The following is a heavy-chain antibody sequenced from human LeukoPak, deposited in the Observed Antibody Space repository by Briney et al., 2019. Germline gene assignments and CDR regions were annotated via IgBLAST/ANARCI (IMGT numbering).Heavy chain of an antibody. CDR3: ATTPGN. V-gene: IGHV5-51*01. CDR2: IYPGDSTT. J-gene: IGHJ4*02. D-gene: IGHD1-26*01. Sequence: GGSLKISCKGSGNRFSNYWIGWVRQMPGKGLEWMGIIYPGDSTTRYSPSFQGQVTISADKSINTAYLQWSSLKASDTAMYYCATTPGNWGQGTLVTVSS. CDR1: GNRFSNYW.